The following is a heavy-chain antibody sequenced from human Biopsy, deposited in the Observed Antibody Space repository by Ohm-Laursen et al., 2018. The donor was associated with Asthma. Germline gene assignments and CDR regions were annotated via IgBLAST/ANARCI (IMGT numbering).Heavy chain of an antibody. D-gene: IGHD3-3*01. CDR2: ISYDGSTK. Sequence: SLRLSCAASGFSFSEFVMHWVRQAPGKGLEWVAVISYDGSTKYYADSVKGRFTISRDNSKNTLYLQMNSLRAEDTAVYYCAKDTEGRYDFWSGLSYNYYGMDVWGQGTTATVSS. J-gene: IGHJ6*02. CDR1: GFSFSEFV. CDR3: AKDTEGRYDFWSGLSYNYYGMDV. V-gene: IGHV3-30*18.